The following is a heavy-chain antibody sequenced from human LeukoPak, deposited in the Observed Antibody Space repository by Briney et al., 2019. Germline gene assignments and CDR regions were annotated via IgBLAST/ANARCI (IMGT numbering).Heavy chain of an antibody. D-gene: IGHD3-22*01. CDR1: GGSFSGYY. V-gene: IGHV4-34*01. J-gene: IGHJ4*02. Sequence: SETLSLTCADYGGSFSGYYWSWIRQPPGKGLEWIGEINHSGSTNYNPSLKSRVTISVDTSKNQFSLKLSSVTAADTAVYYCARVKYYYDSSGYAFDYWGQGTLVTVSS. CDR2: INHSGST. CDR3: ARVKYYYDSSGYAFDY.